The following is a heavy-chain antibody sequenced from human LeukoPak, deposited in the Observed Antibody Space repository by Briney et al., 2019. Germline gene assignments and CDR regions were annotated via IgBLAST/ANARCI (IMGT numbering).Heavy chain of an antibody. Sequence: GGSLRLSCAASGFTFSSYSMNWVRQAPGKGLEWVSSISSSSSCIYYADSVKGRFTISRDNAKNSLYLQMNSLRAEDTAVYYCARLWFGESRRAFDPWGQGTLVTVSS. CDR2: ISSSSSCI. D-gene: IGHD3-10*01. CDR3: ARLWFGESRRAFDP. CDR1: GFTFSSYS. J-gene: IGHJ5*02. V-gene: IGHV3-21*01.